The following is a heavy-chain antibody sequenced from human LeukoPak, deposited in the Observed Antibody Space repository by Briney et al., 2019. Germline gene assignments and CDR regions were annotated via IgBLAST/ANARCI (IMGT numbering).Heavy chain of an antibody. J-gene: IGHJ4*02. Sequence: SETLSLTCTVSGGSISSYYWSWIRQPAGKGLEWIGRIYTSGSTNYNPSLKSRVTMSVDTSKNQFSLKLSSVTAADTAVYYCARDARAYQPYYFDYWGQGTLVTVSS. V-gene: IGHV4-4*07. D-gene: IGHD1-14*01. CDR3: ARDARAYQPYYFDY. CDR1: GGSISSYY. CDR2: IYTSGST.